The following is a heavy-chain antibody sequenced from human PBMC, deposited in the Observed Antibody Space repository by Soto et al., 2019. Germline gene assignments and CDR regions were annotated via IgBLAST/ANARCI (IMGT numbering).Heavy chain of an antibody. J-gene: IGHJ6*02. CDR2: MSSDSTYI. V-gene: IGHV3-21*01. Sequence: DVQLVDSGGGLVKPGGSLRLSCAGSEFTFSDYSMNWVRQAPGKGLEWVSSMSSDSTYIYYADSVKGRFTISRDNAKNSLYLQMNSLRVEDTAVYYCMGGGYDRYYYYGLDVWGQGTAVTVSS. CDR1: EFTFSDYS. CDR3: MGGGYDRYYYYGLDV. D-gene: IGHD5-12*01.